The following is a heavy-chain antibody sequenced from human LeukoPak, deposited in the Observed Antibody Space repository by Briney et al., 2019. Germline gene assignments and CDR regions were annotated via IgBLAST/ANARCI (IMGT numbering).Heavy chain of an antibody. CDR1: GFTFSSYE. V-gene: IGHV3-20*04. J-gene: IGHJ4*02. Sequence: GGSLRLSCAASGFTFSSYEMNWVRQAPGKGLEWVSGINWNGGSTGYADSVKGRFTISRDNAKNSLYLQMNSLRAEDTALYYCARGTVTTLLTDFDYWGQGTLVTVSS. CDR2: INWNGGST. D-gene: IGHD4-17*01. CDR3: ARGTVTTLLTDFDY.